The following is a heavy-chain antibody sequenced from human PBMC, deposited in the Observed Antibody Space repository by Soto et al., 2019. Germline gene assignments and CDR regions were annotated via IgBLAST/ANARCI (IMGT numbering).Heavy chain of an antibody. CDR3: AKDLTGTRAYYYYYMDV. CDR1: GFTFSSYA. V-gene: IGHV3-23*01. D-gene: IGHD1-20*01. J-gene: IGHJ6*03. CDR2: ISGSGDST. Sequence: GGSLRLSCAASGFTFSSYAMSWVRQAPGKGLEWVSAISGSGDSTYYAGSVKGRFTISRDNSKNTLFLQLNSLRAEDTAVYYCAKDLTGTRAYYYYYMDVWGKGTTVTVSS.